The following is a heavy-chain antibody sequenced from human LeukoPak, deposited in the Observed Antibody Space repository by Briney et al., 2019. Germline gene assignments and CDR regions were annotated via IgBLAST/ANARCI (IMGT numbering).Heavy chain of an antibody. J-gene: IGHJ4*02. CDR2: ISYDGSNK. CDR1: GFTFSSYG. V-gene: IGHV3-30*03. CDR3: ARGPVAGGYFGY. D-gene: IGHD3-16*01. Sequence: GRSLRLSCTASGFTFSSYGMHWVRQAPGKGLEWVAVISYDGSNKYYADSVKGRFTISRDNSKNTLFLQMNSLRAEDTAVYYCARGPVAGGYFGYWGQGTLVTVSS.